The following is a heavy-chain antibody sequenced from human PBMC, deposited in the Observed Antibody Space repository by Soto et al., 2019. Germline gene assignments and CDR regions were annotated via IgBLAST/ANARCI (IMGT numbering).Heavy chain of an antibody. CDR3: ARVPGYCTNGVCYFPSDY. D-gene: IGHD2-8*01. V-gene: IGHV5-10-1*01. CDR1: GYSFTSYW. Sequence: PGESLKISCKGSGYSFTSYWISWVRQMPGKGLEWMGRIDPSDSYTNYSPSFQGHVTISADKSISTAYLQWSSLKASDTAMYYCARVPGYCTNGVCYFPSDYWGQGTLVTVSS. J-gene: IGHJ4*02. CDR2: IDPSDSYT.